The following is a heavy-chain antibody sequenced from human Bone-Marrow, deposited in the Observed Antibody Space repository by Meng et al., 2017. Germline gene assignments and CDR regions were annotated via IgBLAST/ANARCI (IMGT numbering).Heavy chain of an antibody. V-gene: IGHV1-3*01. Sequence: ASVKVSCKASGYTFTCYAMHWVRQAHGQRLEWMGWINAGNGNTKYSQKFQGRVTITRDTSASTAYMELSSLRSEDTTVYYCARDPQRLRYFDWSLDYWGQGTLVTVSS. CDR1: GYTFTCYA. CDR2: INAGNGNT. D-gene: IGHD3-9*01. CDR3: ARDPQRLRYFDWSLDY. J-gene: IGHJ4*02.